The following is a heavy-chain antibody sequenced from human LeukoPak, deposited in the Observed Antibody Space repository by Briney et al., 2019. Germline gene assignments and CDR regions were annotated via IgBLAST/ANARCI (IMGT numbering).Heavy chain of an antibody. D-gene: IGHD2-2*01. CDR1: GFTVSSNY. CDR2: IYSGGST. Sequence: GGSLRLSCAASGFTVSSNYMSWVRQAPGKGLEWVSVIYSGGSTYYADSVKGRFTISRDNSKNTLYLQMNGLRAEDTAVYYCARGQKYCSSTSCSGGYDPWGQGTLVTVSS. V-gene: IGHV3-66*01. CDR3: ARGQKYCSSTSCSGGYDP. J-gene: IGHJ5*02.